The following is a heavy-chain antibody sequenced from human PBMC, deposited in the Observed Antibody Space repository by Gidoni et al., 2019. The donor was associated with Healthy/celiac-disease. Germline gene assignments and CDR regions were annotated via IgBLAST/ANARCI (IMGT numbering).Heavy chain of an antibody. V-gene: IGHV1-2*02. CDR1: GYTFTGYY. CDR3: AREEAPYAYGSGSLNWFDP. Sequence: QVQLVQSGAEVKKPGASVKVSCKASGYTFTGYYMHWVRQAPGQGLEWMGWINPNSGGTNYAQKFQGRVTMTRDTSISTAYMELSRLRSDDTAVYYCAREEAPYAYGSGSLNWFDPWGQGTLVTVSS. J-gene: IGHJ5*02. D-gene: IGHD3-10*01. CDR2: INPNSGGT.